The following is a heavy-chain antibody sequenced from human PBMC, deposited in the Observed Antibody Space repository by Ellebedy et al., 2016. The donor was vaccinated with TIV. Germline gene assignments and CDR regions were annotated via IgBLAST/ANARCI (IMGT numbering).Heavy chain of an antibody. CDR3: ATDPSGLYFTN. D-gene: IGHD3-10*01. CDR2: ITTYNGAT. J-gene: IGHJ4*02. V-gene: IGHV1-18*04. CDR1: GYTFTKYG. Sequence: ASVKVSXXASGYTFTKYGISWVRQSPGQGLEWMGWITTYNGATNYVQRLQDRVTMTADTSTSTAFMELRSLRPDDTAVYYCATDPSGLYFTNWGQGSLVTVSS.